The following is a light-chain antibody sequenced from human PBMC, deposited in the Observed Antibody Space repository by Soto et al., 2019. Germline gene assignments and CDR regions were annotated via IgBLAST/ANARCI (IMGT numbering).Light chain of an antibody. CDR2: GAS. CDR3: QQYNNWPPYT. J-gene: IGKJ2*01. V-gene: IGKV3-15*01. Sequence: EIVMTQSPATLSVSPGERATLSCRASQSVSSNLACYQQKPGQAPRLLIYGASTRATGIPARFSGSGSGTEFTLIISSLQSVDFAVYYCQQYNNWPPYTFGQGTKLEIK. CDR1: QSVSSN.